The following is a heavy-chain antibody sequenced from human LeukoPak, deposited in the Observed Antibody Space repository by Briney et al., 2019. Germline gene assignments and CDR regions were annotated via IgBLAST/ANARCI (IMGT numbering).Heavy chain of an antibody. CDR2: LYYSVTT. Sequence: SETLSLTCAVSGDSITSSSYYWGWIRQPPGKGLEWIGSLYYSVTTYYNPSLKSRVTISVDTSENQFSLKLSSVTAADTAVYYCARHLGYTSGYSFDDWGQGILVTVSA. CDR3: ARHLGYTSGYSFDD. V-gene: IGHV4-39*01. D-gene: IGHD3-22*01. J-gene: IGHJ4*02. CDR1: GDSITSSSYY.